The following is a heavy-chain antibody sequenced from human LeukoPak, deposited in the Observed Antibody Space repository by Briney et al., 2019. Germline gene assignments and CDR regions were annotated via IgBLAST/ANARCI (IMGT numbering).Heavy chain of an antibody. CDR2: INPSGGST. Sequence: GASVKVSCKASGYTFTSYYMHWVRQAPGQGLEWMGIINPSGGSTSYAQKFQGRVTMTRDTSTSTVYMELSSLRSEDTAVYYCARDSRETYYYDSRWGADAFDIWGQGTMVTVPS. D-gene: IGHD3-22*01. CDR3: ARDSRETYYYDSRWGADAFDI. CDR1: GYTFTSYY. J-gene: IGHJ3*02. V-gene: IGHV1-46*01.